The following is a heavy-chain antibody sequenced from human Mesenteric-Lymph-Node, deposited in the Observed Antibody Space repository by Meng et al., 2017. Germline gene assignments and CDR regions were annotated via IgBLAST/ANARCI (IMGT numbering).Heavy chain of an antibody. V-gene: IGHV1-3*01. CDR2: INAGNGNT. D-gene: IGHD6-19*01. CDR3: ARCIAVAGNWFDP. J-gene: IGHJ5*02. Sequence: QVHLVQSGAEGKKPGASVNVSCKASGYTFTTYAIHWVRQAPGQRLEWMGWINAGNGNTRYSQKFQGRVSITRDTSASTAYMELSSLRSEDTAVYYCARCIAVAGNWFDPWGQGTLVTVSS. CDR1: GYTFTTYA.